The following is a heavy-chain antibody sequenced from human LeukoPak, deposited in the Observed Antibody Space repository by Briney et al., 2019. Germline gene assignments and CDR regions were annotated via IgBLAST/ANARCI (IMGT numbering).Heavy chain of an antibody. Sequence: GASVKVSCKASGYTFTSYGISWVRQAPGQGLEWMGWISAYNGNTNYAQKLQGRVTMTTDTSTSTAYMELRSLRSDDTAVYYCARDPWVLGLQYYDSSGGFDYWGQGTLVTVSS. D-gene: IGHD3-22*01. V-gene: IGHV1-18*01. CDR3: ARDPWVLGLQYYDSSGGFDY. CDR2: ISAYNGNT. CDR1: GYTFTSYG. J-gene: IGHJ4*02.